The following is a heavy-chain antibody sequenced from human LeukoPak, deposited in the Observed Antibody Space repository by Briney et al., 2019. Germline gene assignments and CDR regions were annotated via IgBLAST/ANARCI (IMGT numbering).Heavy chain of an antibody. D-gene: IGHD1-26*01. Sequence: PGGSLRLSCAASGFTFSSYAMTWVRQAPVKGLEWVSAISSGGGTYYADSVKGRFTISRDNSQNTLYLQMNSLRAEDTAVYYCAKGGSSSTRRYFDYWGQGTLVTVSS. CDR3: AKGGSSSTRRYFDY. CDR2: ISSGGGT. CDR1: GFTFSSYA. J-gene: IGHJ4*02. V-gene: IGHV3-23*01.